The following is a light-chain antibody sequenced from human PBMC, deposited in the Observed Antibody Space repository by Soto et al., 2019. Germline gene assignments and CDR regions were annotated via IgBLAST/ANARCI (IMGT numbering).Light chain of an antibody. CDR1: SSNIENNY. J-gene: IGLJ2*01. CDR3: GTWDSRLSAVV. V-gene: IGLV1-51*02. Sequence: QCVRTQPPSVSAAPVHKVPIICSESSSNIENNYVSWYQQLPGTAPKLLIYENNKRPSGIPDRFSGSKSGTSATLGITGLQTGDEADYYCGTWDSRLSAVVFGGGTKVTVL. CDR2: ENN.